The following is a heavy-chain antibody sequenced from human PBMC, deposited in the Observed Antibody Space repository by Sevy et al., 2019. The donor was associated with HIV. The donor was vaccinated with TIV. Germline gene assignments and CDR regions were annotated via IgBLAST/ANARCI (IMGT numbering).Heavy chain of an antibody. Sequence: GGSLRLSCAASGFIFRSYNMNWVRQAPGKGLEWVSYVSSSGRTKYYADSVKGRFTISRDKAKNSLYLQIESLGDDDTAMYYCTREYSSSSGRSLDYWGQGTLVTVSS. CDR1: GFIFRSYN. D-gene: IGHD6-6*01. CDR2: VSSSGRTK. J-gene: IGHJ4*02. CDR3: TREYSSSSGRSLDY. V-gene: IGHV3-48*02.